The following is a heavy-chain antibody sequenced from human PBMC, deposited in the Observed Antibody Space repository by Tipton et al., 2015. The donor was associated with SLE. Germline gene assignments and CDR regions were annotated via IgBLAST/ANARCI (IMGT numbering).Heavy chain of an antibody. Sequence: GLVKPSETLSLTCAVYGGSFSGYYWSWIRQPPGKGLEWIGEINHSGSTNYNPSLKSRVTISVDTSKNQFSLKLSSVTAADTAVYYCARGRVAAVYYYYYYYTDAWGKGTTVTVSS. D-gene: IGHD6-13*01. CDR2: INHSGST. CDR3: ARGRVAAVYYYYYYYTDA. CDR1: GGSFSGYY. J-gene: IGHJ6*03. V-gene: IGHV4-34*01.